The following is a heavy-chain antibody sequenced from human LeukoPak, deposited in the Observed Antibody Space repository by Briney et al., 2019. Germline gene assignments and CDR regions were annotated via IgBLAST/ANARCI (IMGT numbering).Heavy chain of an antibody. J-gene: IGHJ4*02. CDR1: GFTFSSYV. CDR2: ISSGGSTI. CDR3: ARTFAY. Sequence: PGRSLRLSCAASGFTFSSYVMNWVRQAPGKGLEWVSYISSGGSTIYYADSVKGRFTISRDNAQNSLYLQMDSLRAEDTAVYYCARTFAYWGQGTLVTVSS. V-gene: IGHV3-48*03.